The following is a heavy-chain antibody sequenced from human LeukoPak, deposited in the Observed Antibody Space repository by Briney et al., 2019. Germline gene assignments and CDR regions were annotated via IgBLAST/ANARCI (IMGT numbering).Heavy chain of an antibody. CDR1: GFTFSSYA. CDR2: ISGSGGST. CDR3: AKDLRRRYYDSSAYTPDFDY. Sequence: GGSLRLSCAASGFTFSSYAMSWVRQAPGKGLEWVSAISGSGGSTYYADSVKGRFTISRDNSKNTLYLQMNSLRAEDTAIYYCAKDLRRRYYDSSAYTPDFDYWGQGTLVTVSS. V-gene: IGHV3-23*01. J-gene: IGHJ4*02. D-gene: IGHD3-22*01.